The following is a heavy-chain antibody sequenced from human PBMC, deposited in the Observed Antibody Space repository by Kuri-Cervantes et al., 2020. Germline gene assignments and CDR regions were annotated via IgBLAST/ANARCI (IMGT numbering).Heavy chain of an antibody. Sequence: ASVKVSCKASGYTFTSYGISWVRQAPGQGLEWMGWISAYNGNTNYAQKLQGRVTMTTDTSTSTAYMELSSLRSEDTAVYYCARNYGDYPHDAFDIWGQGTMVTVSS. J-gene: IGHJ3*02. V-gene: IGHV1-18*01. CDR2: ISAYNGNT. CDR1: GYTFTSYG. CDR3: ARNYGDYPHDAFDI. D-gene: IGHD4-17*01.